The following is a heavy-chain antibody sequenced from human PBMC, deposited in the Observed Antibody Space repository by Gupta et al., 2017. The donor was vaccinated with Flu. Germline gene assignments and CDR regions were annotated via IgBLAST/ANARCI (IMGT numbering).Heavy chain of an antibody. V-gene: IGHV1-69*06. Sequence: QGRLVQSGTELKEPGCSVKVSCTTSGGTFTFSPNAISCVRQAPGRRVQGMGKITPVFGRVNYAQTFQGRVTITADRSTNTAYTELNRLTSEDTAVYYCARVRLPKRPGLKYTYMDVWGQGTTVTVAS. CDR1: GGTFTFSPNA. CDR2: ITPVFGRV. D-gene: IGHD6-6*01. CDR3: ARVRLPKRPGLKYTYMDV. J-gene: IGHJ6*03.